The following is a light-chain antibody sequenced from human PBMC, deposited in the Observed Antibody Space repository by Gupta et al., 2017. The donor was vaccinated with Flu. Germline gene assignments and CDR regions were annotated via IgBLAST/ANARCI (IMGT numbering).Light chain of an antibody. CDR2: DAS. Sequence: DIQMTQSPSSLSASVGDRVTITCQASQDINTYLNWYQQKPGKAPKLLIYDASKLETGVPSRFSGSGSGTDFTFTISSLQPEDIATYYCQHLNSVPPTFGPGTKVDIK. J-gene: IGKJ3*01. CDR1: QDINTY. CDR3: QHLNSVPPT. V-gene: IGKV1-33*01.